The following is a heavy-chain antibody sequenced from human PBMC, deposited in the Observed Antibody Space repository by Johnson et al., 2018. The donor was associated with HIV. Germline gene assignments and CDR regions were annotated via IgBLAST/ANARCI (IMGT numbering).Heavy chain of an antibody. CDR2: ISYDGSNK. Sequence: QVLLVESGGGVVQPGRSLRLSCAASGFTFSSYGMHWVRQAPGNGLEWVAVISYDGSNKYYADSVKGRFTISRDNSKNTLYLQMNSLRAEDTAVYYCARAKYGGAFDVWGQGTMVSVSS. V-gene: IGHV3-30*03. CDR3: ARAKYGGAFDV. CDR1: GFTFSSYG. D-gene: IGHD3-16*01. J-gene: IGHJ3*01.